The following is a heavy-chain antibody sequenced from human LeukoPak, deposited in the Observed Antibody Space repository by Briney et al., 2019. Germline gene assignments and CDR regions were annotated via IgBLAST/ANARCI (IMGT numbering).Heavy chain of an antibody. CDR2: VGFGDDSA. CDR3: AKDPTSVGGRHDWLLDS. CDR1: GFTFNSYA. Sequence: GGSLRLSCAASGFTFNSYAMSWVRQAPGKGLEWVSTVGFGDDSAYYADSVKGRFTISRDNSKNTLYLQMNYLRAEDTAVYYCAKDPTSVGGRHDWLLDSWGQGTLVTVSS. D-gene: IGHD3-9*01. J-gene: IGHJ5*02. V-gene: IGHV3-23*01.